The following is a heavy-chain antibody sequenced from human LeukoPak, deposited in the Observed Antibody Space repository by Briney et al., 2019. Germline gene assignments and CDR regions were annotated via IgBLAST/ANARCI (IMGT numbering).Heavy chain of an antibody. D-gene: IGHD2-2*01. CDR1: GFTFSTFG. J-gene: IGHJ4*02. Sequence: PRGSLRLSCALSGFTFSTFGMHWVRQAPSKGRGWVAFIRKDVSNKYYADSVKGRFTISRDNSKCTLYLQMNSLRAEDTAVYYCAKDKKRFCSRTSCSVSYFVYWGQGTLFTVSS. CDR2: IRKDVSNK. V-gene: IGHV3-30*02. CDR3: AKDKKRFCSRTSCSVSYFVY.